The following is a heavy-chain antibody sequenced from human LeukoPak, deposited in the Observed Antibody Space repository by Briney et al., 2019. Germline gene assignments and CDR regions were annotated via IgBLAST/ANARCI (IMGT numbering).Heavy chain of an antibody. CDR1: GFTFSSYA. CDR2: ISKSGGSS. V-gene: IGHV3-23*01. CDR3: AKEKEFYFDN. D-gene: IGHD3-10*01. J-gene: IGHJ4*02. Sequence: PGGSLRLSCAASGFTFSSYAMSWVRQAPGKGLEWVSGISKSGGSSYYAGSVKGRFTISRDNSKNTLYLQMNSLRAEDTAVYYRAKEKEFYFDNWGQGALVTVSS.